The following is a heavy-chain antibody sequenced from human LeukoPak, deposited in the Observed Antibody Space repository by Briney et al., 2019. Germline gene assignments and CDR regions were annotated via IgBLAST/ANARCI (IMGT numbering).Heavy chain of an antibody. J-gene: IGHJ4*02. CDR3: ARVRWPEARGDDY. V-gene: IGHV3-30-3*01. D-gene: IGHD4-23*01. Sequence: PGGSLRLSCAASGFTFSSYAMHWVRQAPGKGLEWVAVISYDGSNKYYADSVKGRFTISRDNAKNSLYLQMNSLRAEDTAVYYCARVRWPEARGDDYWGQGTLVTVSS. CDR1: GFTFSSYA. CDR2: ISYDGSNK.